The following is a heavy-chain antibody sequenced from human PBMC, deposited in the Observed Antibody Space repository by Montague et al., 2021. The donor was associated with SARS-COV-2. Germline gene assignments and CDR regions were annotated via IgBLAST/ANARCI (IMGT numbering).Heavy chain of an antibody. Sequence: SETLSLTCTVAGDSISSSSYYWGWIRQPPGRGLEWIGSIYYAGSTYYNPSFKSRVTISVDTSKTQFSLKLSSVTAADTAVYSCARRVRSAFGSGAIDYWGQGTLVTVSS. CDR3: ARRVRSAFGSGAIDY. CDR1: GDSISSSSYY. CDR2: IYYAGST. J-gene: IGHJ4*02. D-gene: IGHD6-19*01. V-gene: IGHV4-39*01.